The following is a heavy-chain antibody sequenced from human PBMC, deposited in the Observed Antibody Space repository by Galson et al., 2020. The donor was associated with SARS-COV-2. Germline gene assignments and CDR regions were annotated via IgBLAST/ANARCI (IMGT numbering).Heavy chain of an antibody. D-gene: IGHD4-17*01. CDR3: ARDFRAVTKSFGMDV. CDR1: GFIFSSNY. CDR2: IYSGGTT. V-gene: IGHV3-66*01. J-gene: IGHJ6*02. Sequence: GGSLRLTCAASGFIFSSNYMNWVRQAPGKGLEWVSMIYSGGTTYYTDSVQGRFTISRDPSKNTLYLEMNSLRAAATAVYYCARDFRAVTKSFGMDVGGQGTTVTVSS.